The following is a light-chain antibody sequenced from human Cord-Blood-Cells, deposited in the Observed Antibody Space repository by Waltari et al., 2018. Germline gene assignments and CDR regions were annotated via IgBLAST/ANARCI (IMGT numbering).Light chain of an antibody. CDR1: SSDVGGHNS. J-gene: IGLJ1*01. Sequence: QSALTQPPSPSGSPGQSLTISCTGTSSDVGGHNSVSWYQQHPGKAPKLMIHEVSKRPSGVPDRFSGSKSGNTASLTVSGLQAEDEADYYCSSYAGSYVFGTGTKVTVL. CDR2: EVS. V-gene: IGLV2-8*01. CDR3: SSYAGSYV.